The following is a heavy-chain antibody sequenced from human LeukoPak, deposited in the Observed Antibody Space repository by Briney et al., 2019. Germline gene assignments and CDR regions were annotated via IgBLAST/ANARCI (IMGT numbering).Heavy chain of an antibody. Sequence: SETLSLTCAVSGGSISSSSYYWGWIRQPPGKGLEWIGSIYYSGSTYQNPSLKSRVTISVDTSKNQFSLKLSSVTAADTAVYHCARFTQGLPHGSSTWYYDAFDIWGQGTMVTVSS. CDR1: GGSISSSSYY. CDR2: IYYSGST. J-gene: IGHJ3*02. CDR3: ARFTQGLPHGSSTWYYDAFDI. V-gene: IGHV4-39*01. D-gene: IGHD6-13*01.